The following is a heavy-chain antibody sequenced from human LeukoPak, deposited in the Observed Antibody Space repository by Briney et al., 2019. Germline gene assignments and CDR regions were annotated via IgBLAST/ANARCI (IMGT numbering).Heavy chain of an antibody. CDR2: ISYDGSNK. V-gene: IGHV3-30-3*01. J-gene: IGHJ4*02. Sequence: GRSLRLSCAASGFTFSSYAMHWARQAPGKGLEWVAVISYDGSNKYYADSVKGRFTISRDNSKNTLYLQMNSLRAEDTAVYYCARDRPRGGKLGTFDYWGQGTLVTVSS. CDR1: GFTFSSYA. D-gene: IGHD7-27*01. CDR3: ARDRPRGGKLGTFDY.